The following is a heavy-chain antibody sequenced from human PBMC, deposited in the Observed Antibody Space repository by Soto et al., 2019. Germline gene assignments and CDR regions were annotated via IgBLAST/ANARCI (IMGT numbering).Heavy chain of an antibody. Sequence: QVQLVQSGAEVKKPGSSVKVSCKASGGTFSSYAISWVRQAPGQGLEWMGGIIPIFGTANYAQKFQGRVTITADESTNRAYMELSSLRSEDTSVYYCARLSITIVRGVILNLFDPWGQGTLVTVSS. CDR1: GGTFSSYA. CDR3: ARLSITIVRGVILNLFDP. V-gene: IGHV1-69*12. J-gene: IGHJ5*02. CDR2: IIPIFGTA. D-gene: IGHD3-10*01.